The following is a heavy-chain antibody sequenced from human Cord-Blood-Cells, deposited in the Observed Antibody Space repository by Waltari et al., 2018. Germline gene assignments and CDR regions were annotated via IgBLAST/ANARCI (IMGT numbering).Heavy chain of an antibody. J-gene: IGHJ4*02. CDR1: GGSFSGYY. D-gene: IGHD1-26*01. Sequence: QVQLQQWGAGLLKPSETLSLTCAVYGGSFSGYYWGWIRQPPGEGLEWIGEIKHSGSYNYHRVVKSGLTISGETSKRQFPLTLSAVTAADTAVYYCARVQRLGMGEVYWGQGTLVTFSS. CDR2: IKHSGSY. CDR3: ARVQRLGMGEVY. V-gene: IGHV4-34*01.